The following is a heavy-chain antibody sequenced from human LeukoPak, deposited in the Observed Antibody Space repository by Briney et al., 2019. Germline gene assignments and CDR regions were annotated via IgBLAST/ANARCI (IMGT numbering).Heavy chain of an antibody. V-gene: IGHV3-30-3*01. D-gene: IGHD2-21*02. CDR2: ISYDGSNK. CDR1: GFTFSSYA. CDR3: ETAYVVVTAPDY. Sequence: SGGSLRLSCAASGFTFSSYAMHWVRQAPGKGLEWVAVISYDGSNKYYADSVKGRFTISRDNSKNTLYLQMNSLRAEDTGVYYCETAYVVVTAPDYWGQGTLVTVSS. J-gene: IGHJ4*02.